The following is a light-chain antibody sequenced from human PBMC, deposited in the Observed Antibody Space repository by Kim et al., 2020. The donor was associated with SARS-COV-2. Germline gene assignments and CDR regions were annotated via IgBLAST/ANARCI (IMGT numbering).Light chain of an antibody. CDR2: RSN. CDR1: RKNDGNQG. J-gene: IGLJ3*02. Sequence: RQTATRTSTGNRKNDGNQGAAWRQQHQGHPPKLLSYRSNNRPSGISERLSASRSGNTASLTITGLQPEDEADYYCSAWDSSLGSWVFGGGTKLTVL. V-gene: IGLV10-54*01. CDR3: SAWDSSLGSWV.